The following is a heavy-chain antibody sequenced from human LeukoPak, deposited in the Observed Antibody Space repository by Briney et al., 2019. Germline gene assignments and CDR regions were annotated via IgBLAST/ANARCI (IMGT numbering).Heavy chain of an antibody. D-gene: IGHD5-12*01. CDR2: ISYDGSNK. J-gene: IGHJ4*02. V-gene: IGHV3-30*03. CDR1: GFTFSNFW. Sequence: GESLRLSCTASGFTFSNFWMGWVRQAPGKGLEWVAVISYDGSNKYYADSVKGRFTISRDNSKNTLYLQMNSLRAEDTAVYYCARGRSGYDLYFDYWGQGTLVTVSS. CDR3: ARGRSGYDLYFDY.